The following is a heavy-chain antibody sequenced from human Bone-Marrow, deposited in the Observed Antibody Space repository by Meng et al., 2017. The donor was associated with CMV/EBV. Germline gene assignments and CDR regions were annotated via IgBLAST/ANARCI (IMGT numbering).Heavy chain of an antibody. V-gene: IGHV3-21*01. Sequence: GGSLRLSCAASGFTFSSYSMNWVRQAPGKGLEWVSSISSSSSYIYYADSVKGRFTISRDNAKNSLYLQMNSLRAEDTAVYYRARERDIVVVPAAWAYGMDVWGQGTTVTVSS. CDR1: GFTFSSYS. J-gene: IGHJ6*02. CDR3: ARERDIVVVPAAWAYGMDV. D-gene: IGHD2-2*01. CDR2: ISSSSSYI.